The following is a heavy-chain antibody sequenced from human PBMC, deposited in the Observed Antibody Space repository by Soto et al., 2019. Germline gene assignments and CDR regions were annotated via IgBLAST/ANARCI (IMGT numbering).Heavy chain of an antibody. CDR1: GYTFTSYG. Sequence: GASVKVSCKASGYTFTSYGISWVRQAPGQGLEWMGWISAYNGNTNYAQKLQGRVTMTTDTSTSTAYMELRSLRSDDTAVYYCASFTYYYDSSGYYPHYWFDPWGQGTLVTVPS. CDR2: ISAYNGNT. J-gene: IGHJ5*02. V-gene: IGHV1-18*01. D-gene: IGHD3-22*01. CDR3: ASFTYYYDSSGYYPHYWFDP.